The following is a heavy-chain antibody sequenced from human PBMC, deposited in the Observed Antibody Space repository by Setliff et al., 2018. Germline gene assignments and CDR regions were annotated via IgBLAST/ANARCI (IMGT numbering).Heavy chain of an antibody. J-gene: IGHJ4*02. D-gene: IGHD6-13*01. CDR3: ARERSSSWPTKYYFDY. CDR2: IIPILGIA. CDR1: GYTFSAFY. V-gene: IGHV1-69*10. Sequence: GASVKVSCKASGYTFSAFYIYWVRQAPGQGLEWIGGIIPILGIANYAQKFQGRVTITADESTSTAYMELSSLRSEDTAVYYCARERSSSWPTKYYFDYWGQGTLVTVSS.